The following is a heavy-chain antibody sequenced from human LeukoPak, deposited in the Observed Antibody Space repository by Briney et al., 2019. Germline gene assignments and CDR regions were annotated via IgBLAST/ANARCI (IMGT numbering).Heavy chain of an antibody. Sequence: GGSLRLSCAASGFTFSSYAMSWVRQAPGKGLEWVSAISGSGGSTDYADSVKGRFTISRDNSKKTLNLQMNSLRADDTAIYYCAKDSGYTTGWSDCWGQGTLVTVSS. J-gene: IGHJ5*01. CDR1: GFTFSSYA. CDR2: ISGSGGST. V-gene: IGHV3-23*01. CDR3: AKDSGYTTGWSDC. D-gene: IGHD5-12*01.